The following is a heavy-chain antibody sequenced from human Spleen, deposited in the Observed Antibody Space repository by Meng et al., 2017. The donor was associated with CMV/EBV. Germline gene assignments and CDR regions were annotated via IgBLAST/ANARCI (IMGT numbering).Heavy chain of an antibody. Sequence: GGSLRLSCAASGFPFSSYAMHWVRQAPGKGLEWVAVISYDGSNKYYADSVKGRFTISRDNAKNSLYLQMNSLRAEDMALYYCAKDSASDSGGRGFDIWGQGTMVTVSS. CDR1: GFPFSSYA. CDR2: ISYDGSNK. CDR3: AKDSASDSGGRGFDI. D-gene: IGHD1-26*01. V-gene: IGHV3-30-3*01. J-gene: IGHJ3*02.